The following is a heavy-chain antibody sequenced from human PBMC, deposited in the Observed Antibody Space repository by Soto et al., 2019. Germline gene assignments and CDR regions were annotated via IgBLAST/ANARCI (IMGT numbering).Heavy chain of an antibody. J-gene: IGHJ5*02. CDR2: MNPNSGNT. CDR3: ARGPYSDIAAVDP. V-gene: IGHV1-8*01. Sequence: ASVKVSCKASGYTFTSYDINWLRQATGQGLEWMGWMNPNSGNTGYAQKFQGRVTMTRNTSISTAYMGLSSLRSEDTAVYYCARGPYSDIAAVDPWGQGTLVTVSS. CDR1: GYTFTSYD. D-gene: IGHD6-13*01.